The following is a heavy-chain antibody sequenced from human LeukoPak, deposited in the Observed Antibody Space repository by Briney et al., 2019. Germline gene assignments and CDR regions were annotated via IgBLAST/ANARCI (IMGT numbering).Heavy chain of an antibody. Sequence: PGGSLRLSCAASGFTFSNYGMSWVRQAPGKGLEWVSALSGTSDNTYYADSVKGRFSISRDNSKNTLYLQISSRRVEDTAVYYCAKVATWTHFDYWGQGILVTVSS. D-gene: IGHD3/OR15-3a*01. J-gene: IGHJ4*02. V-gene: IGHV3-23*01. CDR2: LSGTSDNT. CDR3: AKVATWTHFDY. CDR1: GFTFSNYG.